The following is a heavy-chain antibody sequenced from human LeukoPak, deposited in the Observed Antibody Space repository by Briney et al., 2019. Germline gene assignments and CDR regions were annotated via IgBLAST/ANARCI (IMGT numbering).Heavy chain of an antibody. CDR3: ARGDDSSGYYPGGYFDY. J-gene: IGHJ4*02. Sequence: GESLKISCKGSGYIFTNYWIAWVRQMPGKGLEWMGIIYPGDSDTRYSPSFQGQVTISADKSITTAYLQWSSLKASDTAMYYCARGDDSSGYYPGGYFDYWGQGTLVTVSS. CDR1: GYIFTNYW. D-gene: IGHD3-22*01. V-gene: IGHV5-51*01. CDR2: IYPGDSDT.